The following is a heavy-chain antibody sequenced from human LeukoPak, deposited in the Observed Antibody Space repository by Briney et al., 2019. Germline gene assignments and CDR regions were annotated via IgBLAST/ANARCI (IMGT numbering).Heavy chain of an antibody. CDR2: ISSSSSYI. V-gene: IGHV3-21*04. D-gene: IGHD4/OR15-4a*01. CDR1: GFTFSSSG. CDR3: ARRAGAYSHPYDY. Sequence: PGGSLRLSCAASGFTFSSSGMSWVRQAPGKGLEWVSSISSSSSYIYYADSVKGRFTISRDNSKNTLYLQMNSLRAEDTAVYYCARRAGAYSHPYDYWGQGTLVTVSS. J-gene: IGHJ4*02.